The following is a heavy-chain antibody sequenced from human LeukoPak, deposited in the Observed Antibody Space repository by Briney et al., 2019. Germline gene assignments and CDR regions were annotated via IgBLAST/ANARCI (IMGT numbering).Heavy chain of an antibody. D-gene: IGHD7-27*01. V-gene: IGHV3-11*01. CDR2: ISSSGSTI. CDR1: GLTFSDYY. CDR3: ARETGEDYYYYYYMDV. J-gene: IGHJ6*03. Sequence: GGSLRLSGAASGLTFSDYYMSWIRQAPGKGLEWVSYISSSGSTIYYADSVKGRFTISRDNAKNSLYLQMNSLRAEDTAVYYCARETGEDYYYYYYMDVWGKGTTVTVSS.